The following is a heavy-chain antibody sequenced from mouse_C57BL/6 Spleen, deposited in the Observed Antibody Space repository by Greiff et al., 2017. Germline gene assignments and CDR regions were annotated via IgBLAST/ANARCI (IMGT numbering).Heavy chain of an antibody. J-gene: IGHJ2*01. CDR3: ARHYYGSLDY. CDR1: GFTFSDYY. CDR2: ISNGGGST. V-gene: IGHV5-12*01. Sequence: EVKLVESGGGLVQPGGSLKLSCAASGFTFSDYYMYWVRQTPEKRLEWVAYISNGGGSTYYPDTVKGRFTISRDNAKNTLYLQMSRLKSEDTAMYYCARHYYGSLDYWGQGTTLTVSS. D-gene: IGHD1-1*01.